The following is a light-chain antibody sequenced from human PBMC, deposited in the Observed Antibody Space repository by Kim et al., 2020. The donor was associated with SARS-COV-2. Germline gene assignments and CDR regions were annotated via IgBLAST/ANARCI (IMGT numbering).Light chain of an antibody. CDR1: QSVSSSY. CDR2: GAS. Sequence: LSPGDRATPSCRASQSVSSSYLAWYQQKHGQAPRLLIYGASSRATGIPDRFSGSGSGTDFTLTISRLEPEDFAVYYCQQYGSSPNTFGGGTKVDIK. V-gene: IGKV3-20*01. J-gene: IGKJ4*01. CDR3: QQYGSSPNT.